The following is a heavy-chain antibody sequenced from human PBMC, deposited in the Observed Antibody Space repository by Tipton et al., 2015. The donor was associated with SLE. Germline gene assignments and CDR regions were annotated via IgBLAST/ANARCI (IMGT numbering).Heavy chain of an antibody. CDR1: TGSFTSGSHY. V-gene: IGHV4-61*02. Sequence: TLSLTCTVSTGSFTSGSHYWNWIRQPAGKGLEWIGRMYTSRSVVYNPSFQSRVSISVDTSETQFFLRLTSVTAADTAVYYCARQRLRLLSPLDAWGQGTTVTVS. D-gene: IGHD3-10*01. J-gene: IGHJ6*02. CDR2: MYTSRSV. CDR3: ARQRLRLLSPLDA.